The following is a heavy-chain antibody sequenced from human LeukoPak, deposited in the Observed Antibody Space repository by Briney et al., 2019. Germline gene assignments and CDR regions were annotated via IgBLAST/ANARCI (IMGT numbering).Heavy chain of an antibody. Sequence: GGSLRLSCAASGFTFSSYAMSWVRQAPGKGLEWVSAISSSGSTRYYADTVKGRFTISRDNAKNSLYLQMNSLRAEDTAVYYCATTGGYSSGWYGPDYWGQGTLVTVSS. D-gene: IGHD6-19*01. V-gene: IGHV3-23*01. CDR3: ATTGGYSSGWYGPDY. J-gene: IGHJ4*02. CDR1: GFTFSSYA. CDR2: ISSSGSTR.